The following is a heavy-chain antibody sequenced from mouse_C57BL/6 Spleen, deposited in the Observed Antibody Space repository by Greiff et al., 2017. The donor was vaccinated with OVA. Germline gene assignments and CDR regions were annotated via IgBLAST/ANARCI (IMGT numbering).Heavy chain of an antibody. J-gene: IGHJ3*01. Sequence: EVQLVESEGGLVQPGSSMKLSCTASGFTFSDYYMAWVRQVPEKGLEWVANINYDGSSTYYLDSLKSRFIISRDNAKNILYLQMSSLKSEDTATYYCARDGDVGFAYWGQGTLVTVSA. CDR3: ARDGDVGFAY. CDR2: INYDGSST. V-gene: IGHV5-16*01. CDR1: GFTFSDYY.